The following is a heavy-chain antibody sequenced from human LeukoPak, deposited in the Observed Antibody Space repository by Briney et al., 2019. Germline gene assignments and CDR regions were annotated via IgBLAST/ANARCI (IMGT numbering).Heavy chain of an antibody. V-gene: IGHV4-31*11. CDR2: IYYSGRT. CDR3: ARVVPVPAEYFRH. Sequence: SSETLSLTCAVYGGSFSGYYWSWIRQVPGKGLEWIGYIYYSGRTYFNPSLRSRVSMSVDTSKSQFSLNLTSVTAADTAVYYCARVVPVPAEYFRHWGQGTLVTVSS. J-gene: IGHJ1*01. CDR1: GGSFSGYY.